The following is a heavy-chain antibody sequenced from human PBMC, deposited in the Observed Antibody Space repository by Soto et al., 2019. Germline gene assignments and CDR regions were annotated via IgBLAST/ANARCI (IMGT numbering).Heavy chain of an antibody. D-gene: IGHD2-21*02. CDR2: IYYSGRT. CDR1: GETIISSSYY. Sequence: PSATQSLTGLVSGETIISSSYYLGWIRPPPGKGLEWIGSIYYSGRTYYNPAFKSRVTISIDTSKNQFSLKLSSVTATDTAVYYCARQRTTVVTQAYFDHWGQGALVTGSS. V-gene: IGHV4-39*01. CDR3: ARQRTTVVTQAYFDH. J-gene: IGHJ4*02.